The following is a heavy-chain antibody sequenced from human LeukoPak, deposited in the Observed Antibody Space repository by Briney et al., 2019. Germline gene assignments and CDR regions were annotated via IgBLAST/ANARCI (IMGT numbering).Heavy chain of an antibody. CDR2: INPNDGGT. V-gene: IGHV1-46*01. Sequence: ASVKVSCKASGYSFTSHYMHWVRQAPGQGLEWMGRINPNDGGTDYAQRLQGRVTMTRDMSTNTVYMELSSLTLEDTAMYFCARQGRGDIYYYYMDVWGKGTTVTVSS. D-gene: IGHD3-16*01. CDR1: GYSFTSHY. CDR3: ARQGRGDIYYYYMDV. J-gene: IGHJ6*03.